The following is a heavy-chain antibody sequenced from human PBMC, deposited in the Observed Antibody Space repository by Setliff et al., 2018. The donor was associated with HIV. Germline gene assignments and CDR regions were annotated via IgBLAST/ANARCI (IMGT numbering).Heavy chain of an antibody. CDR2: ISGSGGAI. Sequence: GGSLRLSCAASGFTFSSYAMSWVRQAPGKGLEWVSAISGSGGAIHYADSVKGRFTISRDNSKNTVHLQMNSLRAEDTAVYYCANDQWDCWGQGTLVTVSS. CDR1: GFTFSSYA. J-gene: IGHJ4*02. V-gene: IGHV3-23*01. CDR3: ANDQWDC. D-gene: IGHD6-19*01.